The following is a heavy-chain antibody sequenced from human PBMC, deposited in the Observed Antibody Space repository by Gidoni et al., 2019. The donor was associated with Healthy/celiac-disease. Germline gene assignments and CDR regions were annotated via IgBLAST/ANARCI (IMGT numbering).Heavy chain of an antibody. CDR1: GFSLSTSGVG. J-gene: IGHJ4*02. D-gene: IGHD4-17*01. Sequence: QITLKESGPTRVKPTQTLTLTCTFSGFSLSTSGVGVGWIRQPPGKALEWLALIYWDDDKRYSPSLKSRLTITKDTSKHQVVLTMTNMDPVDTATYYCARFSYGDYPFDYWGQGTLVTVSS. V-gene: IGHV2-5*02. CDR3: ARFSYGDYPFDY. CDR2: IYWDDDK.